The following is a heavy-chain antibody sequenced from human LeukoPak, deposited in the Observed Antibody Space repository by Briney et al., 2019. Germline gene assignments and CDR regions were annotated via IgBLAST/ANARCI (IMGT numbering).Heavy chain of an antibody. CDR3: ANSRGQWLASFDY. J-gene: IGHJ4*02. D-gene: IGHD6-19*01. V-gene: IGHV3-23*01. CDR1: GFTFSSYG. CDR2: ISGSGGST. Sequence: GGSLRLSRAASGFTFSSYGMHWVRQAPGKGLEWVSAISGSGGSTYYADSVKGRFTISRDSSKNTLYLQMNSLRAEDTAVYYCANSRGQWLASFDYWGQGTLVTVSS.